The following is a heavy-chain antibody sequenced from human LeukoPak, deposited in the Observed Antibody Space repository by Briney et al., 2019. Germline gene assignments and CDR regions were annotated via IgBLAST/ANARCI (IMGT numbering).Heavy chain of an antibody. CDR2: ISYDGSNK. CDR3: AKDLYSSGFDY. J-gene: IGHJ4*02. D-gene: IGHD6-19*01. CDR1: GFTFSSYG. Sequence: GRSLRLSCGASGFTFSSYGMHWVRQAPGKGLEWVAVISYDGSNKYYADSVKGRFTISRDNSKNTLYLQMNSLRAEDTAVYYCAKDLYSSGFDYWGQGTLVTVSS. V-gene: IGHV3-30*18.